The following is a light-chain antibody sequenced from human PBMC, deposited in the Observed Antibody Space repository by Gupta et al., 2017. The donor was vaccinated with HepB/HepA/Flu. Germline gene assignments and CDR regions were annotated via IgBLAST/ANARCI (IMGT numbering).Light chain of an antibody. Sequence: DIQMTQSPPSLSASIGDRVTITCRASQDINIFLAWFHQKPGQAPKSLIYDASNLQRGVPSKFSGSGSGTDFTLTIHNLQPEDFRTYYCQEYRSLPLTFGQWTRLEI. CDR2: DAS. CDR1: QDINIF. CDR3: QEYRSLPLT. J-gene: IGKJ5*01. V-gene: IGKV1-16*02.